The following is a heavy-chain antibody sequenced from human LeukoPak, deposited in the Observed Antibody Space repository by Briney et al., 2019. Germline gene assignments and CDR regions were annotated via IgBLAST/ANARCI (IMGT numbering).Heavy chain of an antibody. J-gene: IGHJ6*03. CDR2: IYYSGST. D-gene: IGHD1-26*01. V-gene: IGHV4-59*01. CDR3: ASRGSYYLDYYYMDV. CDR1: GGSISSYY. Sequence: SETLSLTCTVSGGSISSYYWSWIRQPPGKGLEWIGYIYYSGSTNYNPSLKSRVTISVDTSKNQFSLKLSSVTAADTAVYYCASRGSYYLDYYYMDVWGKGTTVTISS.